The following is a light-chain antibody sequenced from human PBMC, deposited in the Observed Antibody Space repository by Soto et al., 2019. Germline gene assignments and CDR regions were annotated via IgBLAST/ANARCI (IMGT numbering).Light chain of an antibody. CDR3: QQYYSTLTWT. V-gene: IGKV4-1*01. CDR1: QSVLYSSNNKNY. Sequence: DIVMTQSPDSLAVSLGERATINCKSSQSVLYSSNNKNYLAWYQQKPGQPPKLLIYWASTRESGVPDRFSGRGSGRDFTRTISSLQAENGAVYYCQQYYSTLTWTFGQGTKVEIK. J-gene: IGKJ1*01. CDR2: WAS.